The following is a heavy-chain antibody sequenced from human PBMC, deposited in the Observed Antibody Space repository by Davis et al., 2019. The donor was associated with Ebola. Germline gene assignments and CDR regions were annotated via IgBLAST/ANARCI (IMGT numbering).Heavy chain of an antibody. V-gene: IGHV4-30-4*07. J-gene: IGHJ4*02. Sequence: MPSETLSLTCAVSGAFVSSGGYSWIWIRQPPGKGLEWIGHYYYTGNTYYSPSLRSRVTISVDAPKNVFSLKLTSVTAADTAVYYCARGDSYYDPSGYYAGPEAPDHWGQGTLVTVSS. CDR1: GAFVSSGGYS. CDR2: YYYTGNT. D-gene: IGHD3-22*01. CDR3: ARGDSYYDPSGYYAGPEAPDH.